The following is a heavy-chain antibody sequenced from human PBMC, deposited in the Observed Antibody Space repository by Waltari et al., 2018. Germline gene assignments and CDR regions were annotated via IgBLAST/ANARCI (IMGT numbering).Heavy chain of an antibody. D-gene: IGHD3-10*01. Sequence: QLQLQESGPGLVKPSETLSLTCTVSGGSISSSSYYWGWIRQPPGKGLEWSGSIYYSGSTYYSPAIKSRVTSSVDTSKNQFSLKLSSVTAADTAVYYCARSRGDYWGQGTLVTVSS. J-gene: IGHJ4*02. CDR1: GGSISSSSYY. V-gene: IGHV4-39*07. CDR2: IYYSGST. CDR3: ARSRGDY.